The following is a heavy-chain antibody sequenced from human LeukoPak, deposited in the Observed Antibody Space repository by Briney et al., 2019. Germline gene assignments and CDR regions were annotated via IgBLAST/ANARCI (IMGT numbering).Heavy chain of an antibody. CDR3: ARGVATDY. Sequence: ASVKVSCKASGYTFTGYYMHWVRQAPGQGLEWMGWINPNSGGTNYAQKFQGRVTMTSDISMNTAYMELSSLTFEDTGVYYCARGVATDYWGQGTLVTVSS. CDR1: GYTFTGYY. CDR2: INPNSGGT. V-gene: IGHV1-2*02. D-gene: IGHD5-12*01. J-gene: IGHJ4*02.